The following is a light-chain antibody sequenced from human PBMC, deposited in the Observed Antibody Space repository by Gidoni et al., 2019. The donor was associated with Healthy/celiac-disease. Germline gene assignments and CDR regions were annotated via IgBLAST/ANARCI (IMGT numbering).Light chain of an antibody. Sequence: IQMTQSPSSLSASVGDRVTITCPASQSISSYLNWYQQKPGKAPKLLIYDASSLQSGVPSRFSGSGSGTDFTLTISSLQPEDFATYYCQQSYSTPFTFGQGTRLEIK. V-gene: IGKV1-39*01. CDR1: QSISSY. CDR2: DAS. CDR3: QQSYSTPFT. J-gene: IGKJ5*01.